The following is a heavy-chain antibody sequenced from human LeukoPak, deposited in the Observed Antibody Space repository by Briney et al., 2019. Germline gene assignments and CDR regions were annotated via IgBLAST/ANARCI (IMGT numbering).Heavy chain of an antibody. CDR1: GFTFDDYA. Sequence: GGSLRLSCAASGFTFDDYAMRWVRQVPGKGLEWVSGISWNSGSIGYADSVKGRFTISRDNAKNSLYLQMNSLRAEDMALYYCAKDSSNYYDSSGSYLDYWGQGTLVTVSS. J-gene: IGHJ4*02. D-gene: IGHD3-22*01. V-gene: IGHV3-9*03. CDR2: ISWNSGSI. CDR3: AKDSSNYYDSSGSYLDY.